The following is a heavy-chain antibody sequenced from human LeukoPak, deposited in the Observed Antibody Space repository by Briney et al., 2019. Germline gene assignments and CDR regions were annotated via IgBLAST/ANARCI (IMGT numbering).Heavy chain of an antibody. CDR3: AGHPRVLRYFDWSTDAFDI. Sequence: PSETLSLTCTVYGGSISSYYWSWIRQPPGKGLEWIGYIYYSGSTNYNPSLKSRVTISVDTSKNQFSLKLSSVTAADTSVYYCAGHPRVLRYFDWSTDAFDIWGQGTMVTVSS. V-gene: IGHV4-59*08. CDR1: GGSISSYY. J-gene: IGHJ3*02. CDR2: IYYSGST. D-gene: IGHD3-9*01.